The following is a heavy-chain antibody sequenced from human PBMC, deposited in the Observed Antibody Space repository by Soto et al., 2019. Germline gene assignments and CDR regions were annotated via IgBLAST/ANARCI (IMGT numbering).Heavy chain of an antibody. D-gene: IGHD5-12*01. CDR2: ISGSNDNI. Sequence: EVQLLESGGGLEQPGGSLRLSCVASGFTFSSYAMSWVRQAPGKGLEWVSGISGSNDNIHYADCVKGRFTISRDNSKNTLYLQMGSVRAEDTAVYYCAEVLVCGSGSSRYMDVWGKGSTVTVS. CDR1: GFTFSSYA. CDR3: AEVLVCGSGSSRYMDV. J-gene: IGHJ6*03. V-gene: IGHV3-23*01.